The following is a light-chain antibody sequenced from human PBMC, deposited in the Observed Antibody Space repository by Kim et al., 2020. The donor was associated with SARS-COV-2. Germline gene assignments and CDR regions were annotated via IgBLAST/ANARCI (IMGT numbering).Light chain of an antibody. V-gene: IGKV3-20*01. J-gene: IGKJ1*01. Sequence: EIVLRQSPGTLSLSPGERATLSCRASETLTSSYLAWYQQKPGQAPRLLIYSASSRATGIPDRFSGSGSGTDFTLTISRLEPEDFAVYYCQQYGSSRTFGQGTKVDIK. CDR1: ETLTSSY. CDR2: SAS. CDR3: QQYGSSRT.